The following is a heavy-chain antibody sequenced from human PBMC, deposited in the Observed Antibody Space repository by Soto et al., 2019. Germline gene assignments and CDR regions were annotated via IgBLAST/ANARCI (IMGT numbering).Heavy chain of an antibody. J-gene: IGHJ3*02. Sequence: ASVKVSCKASGYTFTSYYMHWVRQAPGQGLEWMGIINPSGGSTGYAQKFQGRVTMTRNTSISTAYMELSSLRSEDTAVYYCAYGDYAGAFDIWGQGTMVTVSS. CDR1: GYTFTSYY. V-gene: IGHV1-46*01. CDR2: INPSGGST. D-gene: IGHD4-17*01. CDR3: AYGDYAGAFDI.